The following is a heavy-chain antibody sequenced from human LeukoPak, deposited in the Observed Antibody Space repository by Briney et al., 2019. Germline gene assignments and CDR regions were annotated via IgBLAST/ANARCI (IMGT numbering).Heavy chain of an antibody. CDR1: GFTFSDYT. D-gene: IGHD2-21*01. CDR3: ARVQSLIFDY. Sequence: GGSLGLSCAASGFTFSDYTLHWVRQAPGKGLEWVALISYDGNNKNYADSVKGRFTISRDNSKNTLYLQMNSLRAEDTAVYYCARVQSLIFDYWGQGTLVTVSS. V-gene: IGHV3-30-3*01. CDR2: ISYDGNNK. J-gene: IGHJ4*02.